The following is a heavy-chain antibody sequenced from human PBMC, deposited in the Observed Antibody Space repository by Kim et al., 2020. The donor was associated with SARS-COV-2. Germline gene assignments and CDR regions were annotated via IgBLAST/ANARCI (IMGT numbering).Heavy chain of an antibody. D-gene: IGHD4-17*01. J-gene: IGHJ4*02. CDR2: IHPNTGDT. CDR3: ALDYGATFGYFDY. V-gene: IGHV1-2*06. Sequence: ASVKVSCKGSGYTFAGHYIHWVRRAPGQGLEWLGRIHPNTGDTDYTQKFQGRVTMTRDTSLNTAYMELIRLTSDDTAMYYCALDYGATFGYFDYWGQVTL. CDR1: GYTFAGHY.